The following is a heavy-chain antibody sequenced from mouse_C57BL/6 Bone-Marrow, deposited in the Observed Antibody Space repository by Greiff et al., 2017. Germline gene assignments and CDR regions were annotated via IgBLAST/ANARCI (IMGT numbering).Heavy chain of an antibody. J-gene: IGHJ1*03. Sequence: VQLQQPGAELVKPGASVKVSCKASGYTFTSYWMHWVKQRPGQGLEWIGRIHPSDSDTNYNQKVKGKATLTVDTSSSTAYMQLSSLTSAGAAVSCGAREGSGYDWDFDVWGTGATGTVS. D-gene: IGHD1-1*01. CDR3: AREGSGYDWDFDV. CDR2: IHPSDSDT. V-gene: IGHV1-74*01. CDR1: GYTFTSYW.